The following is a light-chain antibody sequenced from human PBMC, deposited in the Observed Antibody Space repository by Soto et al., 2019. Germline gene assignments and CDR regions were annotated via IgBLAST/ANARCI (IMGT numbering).Light chain of an antibody. J-gene: IGLJ3*02. CDR1: SSDVGRYNY. CDR2: DVN. V-gene: IGLV2-14*01. CDR3: SSYTSSSTWV. Sequence: QSALTQPASVSGSPGQSITISCTGTSSDVGRYNYVSWYQQHPGKAPKLMIYDVNNRPSGVSNRFSGSKSGNTASLTISGLQAEDEADYYCSSYTSSSTWVFGGGTQLTVL.